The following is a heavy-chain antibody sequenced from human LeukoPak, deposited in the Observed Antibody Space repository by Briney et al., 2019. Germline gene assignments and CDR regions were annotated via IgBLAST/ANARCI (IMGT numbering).Heavy chain of an antibody. CDR1: GGSISSSSYY. CDR3: ARDIAVAGRGY. Sequence: PSETLSLTCTVSGGSISSSSYYWGWIRQPPGKGLEWTGSIYYSGSTYYNPSLKSRVTISVDTSKNQFSLKLSSVTAADTAVYYCARDIAVAGRGYWGQGTLVTVSS. D-gene: IGHD6-19*01. J-gene: IGHJ4*02. V-gene: IGHV4-39*07. CDR2: IYYSGST.